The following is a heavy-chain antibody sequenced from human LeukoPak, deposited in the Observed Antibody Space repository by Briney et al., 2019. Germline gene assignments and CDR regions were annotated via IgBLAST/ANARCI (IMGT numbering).Heavy chain of an antibody. V-gene: IGHV3-66*01. CDR3: ARDDYYDSSGYSW. J-gene: IGHJ4*02. CDR1: GFTVSSHY. CDR2: IYSGGST. Sequence: SGGSLRLSCAASGFTVSSHYMSWVRQAPGKGLEWVSVIYSGGSTYYADSVKGRFTISRDNSKNTLYLQMNSLRAEDTAVYYCARDDYYDSSGYSWWGQGTLVTVSS. D-gene: IGHD3-22*01.